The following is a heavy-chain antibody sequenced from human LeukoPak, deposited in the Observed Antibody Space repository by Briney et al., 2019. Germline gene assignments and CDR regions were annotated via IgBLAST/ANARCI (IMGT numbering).Heavy chain of an antibody. D-gene: IGHD3-3*01. J-gene: IGHJ6*02. Sequence: GGSLRLSCAASVFTVSSNYMTWVRQAPGKGLEWVSLIYSAVGTYYTDSVKGRFTISRHSSKNTLYLQMTSLRGEDTAVYYCARFLGRITISGVVPYGMDVWGQGTTVTVSS. V-gene: IGHV3-53*04. CDR1: VFTVSSNY. CDR2: IYSAVGT. CDR3: ARFLGRITISGVVPYGMDV.